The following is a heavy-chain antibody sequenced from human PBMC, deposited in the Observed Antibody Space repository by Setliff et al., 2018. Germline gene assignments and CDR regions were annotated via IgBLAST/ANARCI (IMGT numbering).Heavy chain of an antibody. CDR1: GYTFTSYG. D-gene: IGHD3-16*01. V-gene: IGHV1-18*01. J-gene: IGHJ6*02. CDR2: ISGYNGNT. Sequence: ASVKVSCKASGYTFTSYGFSWVRQAPGQGLEWMGWISGYNGNTNYAQKVQGRVTMTKDTSTGTIYMELRSLRADDTAVYYCSRFGLYYEAVYGGGDYYYYGMDVWGQGTTVTVSS. CDR3: SRFGLYYEAVYGGGDYYYYGMDV.